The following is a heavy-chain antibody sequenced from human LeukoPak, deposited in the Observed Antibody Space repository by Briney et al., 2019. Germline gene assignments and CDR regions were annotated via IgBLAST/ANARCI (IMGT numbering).Heavy chain of an antibody. CDR3: ARDYSAAGTYYYGMDV. D-gene: IGHD6-13*01. CDR1: GGTFSSYA. V-gene: IGHV1-69*04. Sequence: SVKVSCKASGGTFSSYAISWVRQAPGQGLEWMGRIIPILGIANYAQKFQGRVTITADRSTSTAYMELSSLRSEDTAVYYCARDYSAAGTYYYGMDVWGQGTTVTVSS. J-gene: IGHJ6*02. CDR2: IIPILGIA.